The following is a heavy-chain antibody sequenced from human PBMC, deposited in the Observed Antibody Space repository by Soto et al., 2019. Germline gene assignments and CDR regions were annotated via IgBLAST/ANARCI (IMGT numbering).Heavy chain of an antibody. Sequence: EVQLLESGGGLVQPGGSLRLSCAASGFTFSSYAMSWVRQAPGKGLEWVSAISGSGGSTYYADSVKGRFTISRDNSKNTLYLQMNSLRAEDTAVYYCAKEEGGIQLWLPKPEDAFDIWGQGTMVTVSS. J-gene: IGHJ3*02. CDR3: AKEEGGIQLWLPKPEDAFDI. D-gene: IGHD5-18*01. CDR2: ISGSGGST. V-gene: IGHV3-23*01. CDR1: GFTFSSYA.